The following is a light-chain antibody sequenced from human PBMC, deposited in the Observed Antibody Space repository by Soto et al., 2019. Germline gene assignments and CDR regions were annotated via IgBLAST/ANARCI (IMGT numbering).Light chain of an antibody. CDR2: GAS. Sequence: EIVMTQSPGTLSVSPGDRATLSCRASQSVSSSLAWYQQKPGQAPRLLILGASTRATGIPARFSGSGSGTEFTLSISSLQSEDSAVYYCKQYKEWPPFTFGQGTRPEIK. V-gene: IGKV3-15*01. CDR3: KQYKEWPPFT. J-gene: IGKJ5*01. CDR1: QSVSSS.